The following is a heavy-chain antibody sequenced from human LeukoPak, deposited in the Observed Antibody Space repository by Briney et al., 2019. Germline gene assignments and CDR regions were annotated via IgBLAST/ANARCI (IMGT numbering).Heavy chain of an antibody. CDR1: GFTFDDYA. J-gene: IGHJ4*02. V-gene: IGHV3-9*03. CDR2: INWNSQSI. CDR3: AKGSSYTKTYYCDY. Sequence: PGRSLRPSCVVSGFTFDDYAMNWVRQAPGKGLEWVSGINWNSQSIAYADSVKGRFTISRDNAKNSLYLQMNDLRPEDMAFYYCAKGSSYTKTYYCDYWGQGTLVTVSS. D-gene: IGHD6-6*01.